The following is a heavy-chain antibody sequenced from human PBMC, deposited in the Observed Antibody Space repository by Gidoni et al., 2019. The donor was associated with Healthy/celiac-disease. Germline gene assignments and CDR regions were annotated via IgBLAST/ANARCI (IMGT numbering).Heavy chain of an antibody. CDR1: GGSISSSSYY. CDR2: IYYSGST. D-gene: IGHD3-16*01. J-gene: IGHJ4*02. Sequence: QLQLQESGPGLVKPSETLSLTCTVSGGSISSSSYYWGWIRQPPGKGLEWIGSIYYSGSTYYNPSLKSRVTISVDTSKNQFSLKLSSVTAADTAVYYCARNYHYVGIDYWGQGTLVTVSS. CDR3: ARNYHYVGIDY. V-gene: IGHV4-39*01.